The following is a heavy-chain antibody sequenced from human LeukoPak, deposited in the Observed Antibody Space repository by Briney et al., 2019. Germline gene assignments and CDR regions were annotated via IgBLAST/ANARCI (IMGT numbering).Heavy chain of an antibody. V-gene: IGHV1-2*02. D-gene: IGHD1-26*01. Sequence: ASVTVSCKASGYTFTSYYLHWLRQAPGQGLEWMGWINPNSGDTHYAQNFQGRVTLTRDTSSSTVYMELRRLRSDDTAVYYCARDLTTYSPDVVYWGQGTLVTVSS. J-gene: IGHJ4*02. CDR2: INPNSGDT. CDR3: ARDLTTYSPDVVY. CDR1: GYTFTSYY.